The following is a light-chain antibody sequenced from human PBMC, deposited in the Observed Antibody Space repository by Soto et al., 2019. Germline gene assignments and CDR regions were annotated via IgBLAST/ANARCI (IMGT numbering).Light chain of an antibody. J-gene: IGLJ3*02. CDR3: QSHDSSLNSWV. CDR2: GNT. CDR1: SSNIGAGYD. V-gene: IGLV1-40*01. Sequence: QSVLTQPPSMSGAPGQRVTISYTGSSSNIGAGYDVHWYQLLPGTAPKLLIYGNTNRPSGVPDRFSGSKSGTSASLAITGLRAEDEADYYCQSHDSSLNSWVFGGGTKLTVL.